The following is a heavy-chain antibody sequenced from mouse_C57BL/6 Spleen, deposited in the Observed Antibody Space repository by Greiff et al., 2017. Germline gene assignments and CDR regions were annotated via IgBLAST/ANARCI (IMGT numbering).Heavy chain of an antibody. CDR1: GYSITSGYY. V-gene: IGHV3-6*01. CDR2: ISYDGSN. CDR3: ARDWGPYFDY. Sequence: VQLQQSGPGLVKPSQSLSLTCSVTGYSITSGYYWNWIRQFPGNKLEWMGYISYDGSNNYNPSLKNRISITRDTSKNQFFLKLNSVTTEDTATYYCARDWGPYFDYWGQGTTLTVSS. J-gene: IGHJ2*01.